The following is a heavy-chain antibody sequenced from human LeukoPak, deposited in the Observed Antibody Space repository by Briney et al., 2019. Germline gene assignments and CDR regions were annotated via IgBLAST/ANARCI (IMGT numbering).Heavy chain of an antibody. Sequence: GGSLRLSCAASGFTFSSYWMHWVRQAPGKGLVWVPRINTDGSSTSYADSVKGRFTISRDSAKNTLYLQMNSLRAEDTAVYYCAREASPLELLDYYYYYMDVWGKGTTVTVSS. V-gene: IGHV3-74*01. D-gene: IGHD1-7*01. CDR2: INTDGSST. J-gene: IGHJ6*03. CDR1: GFTFSSYW. CDR3: AREASPLELLDYYYYYMDV.